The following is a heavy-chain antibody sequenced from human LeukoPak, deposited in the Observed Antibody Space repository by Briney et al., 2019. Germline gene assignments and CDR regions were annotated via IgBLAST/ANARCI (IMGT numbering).Heavy chain of an antibody. J-gene: IGHJ4*02. CDR3: AKDSRQWLRYIFDY. Sequence: GGSLRLSCAASGFTFTSYAMSWVRQAPGKGLEWVSGISGSGGRTYYADSVKGRFTISRDNSKNTLYLQMNSLRAEDTAVYYCAKDSRQWLRYIFDYWGQGTLVTVSS. V-gene: IGHV3-23*01. CDR2: ISGSGGRT. D-gene: IGHD6-19*01. CDR1: GFTFTSYA.